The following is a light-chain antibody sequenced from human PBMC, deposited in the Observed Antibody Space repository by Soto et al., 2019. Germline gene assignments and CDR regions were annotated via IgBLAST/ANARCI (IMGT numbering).Light chain of an antibody. Sequence: DIQMTQSPSTLSASVGDRVTITCRASQSISSWLAWYQQKPGKAPKLLIYDASSLESGVPSRFSGSGSGTEFTLTISSLQPDDFATYYCQQYNSRETFGQGTNVEIK. CDR2: DAS. CDR3: QQYNSRET. V-gene: IGKV1-5*01. CDR1: QSISSW. J-gene: IGKJ1*01.